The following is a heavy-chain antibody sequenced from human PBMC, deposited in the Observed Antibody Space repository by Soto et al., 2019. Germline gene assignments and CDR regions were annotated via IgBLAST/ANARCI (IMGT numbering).Heavy chain of an antibody. D-gene: IGHD6-13*01. CDR3: ARDPGAYSSSRYREFDI. J-gene: IGHJ3*02. Sequence: GGSLSLSCAASGFTVSSNYMSWVRQAPGKGLEWVSVIYSGGSTYYADSVKGRFTISRDNSKNTLYLQMNSLRAEDTAVYYCARDPGAYSSSRYREFDIWGQGTMVTVPS. CDR1: GFTVSSNY. CDR2: IYSGGST. V-gene: IGHV3-66*01.